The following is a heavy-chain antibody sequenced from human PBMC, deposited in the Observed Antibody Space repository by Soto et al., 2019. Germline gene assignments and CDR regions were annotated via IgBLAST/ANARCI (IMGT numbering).Heavy chain of an antibody. CDR3: ARGLPGYSTPENYFDY. V-gene: IGHV1-2*04. Sequence: QVQLVQSGAEVKKPGASVKVSCKASGYTFTGYYMHWVRQAPGQGLEWLGWINPNSGGTNYAQKFQGWVTMTRDTAISTAYMERSRLRSDDTAVYYCARGLPGYSTPENYFDYWGQGTLVTVSS. J-gene: IGHJ4*02. D-gene: IGHD1-26*01. CDR1: GYTFTGYY. CDR2: INPNSGGT.